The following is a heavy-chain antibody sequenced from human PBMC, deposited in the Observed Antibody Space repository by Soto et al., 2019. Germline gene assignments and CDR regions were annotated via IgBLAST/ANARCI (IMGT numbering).Heavy chain of an antibody. J-gene: IGHJ6*02. V-gene: IGHV3-30-3*01. Sequence: QVHLVESGGGVVQPGRSLRLSCAASGFTFRIYAMHWVRQAPGKGLECVAVISYDGSNKFYRDSVKGRFTISRDNSKNTLYLQINRLRYEDTAVYYCARGDREDIAVVVGARPGEYGVDVWGQGTTVTVS. D-gene: IGHD2-15*01. CDR2: ISYDGSNK. CDR1: GFTFRIYA. CDR3: ARGDREDIAVVVGARPGEYGVDV.